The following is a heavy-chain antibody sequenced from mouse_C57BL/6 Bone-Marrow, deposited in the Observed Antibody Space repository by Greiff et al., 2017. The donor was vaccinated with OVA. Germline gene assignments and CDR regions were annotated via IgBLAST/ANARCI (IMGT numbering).Heavy chain of an antibody. Sequence: VQLVESGAELVRPGASVTLSCKASGYTFTDYDMHWVKQTPVHGLEWIGALYPVNGGTAYNQKFKGKAILTADKSSSTAYMELRSLTSEYSAVYYWTRGYSNYNAMDYWGQGTSVTVSS. CDR2: LYPVNGGT. CDR3: TRGYSNYNAMDY. D-gene: IGHD2-5*01. CDR1: GYTFTDYD. V-gene: IGHV1-15*01. J-gene: IGHJ4*01.